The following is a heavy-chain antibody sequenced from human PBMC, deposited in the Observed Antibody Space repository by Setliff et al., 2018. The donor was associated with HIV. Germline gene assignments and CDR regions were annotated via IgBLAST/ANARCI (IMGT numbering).Heavy chain of an antibody. V-gene: IGHV3-21*01. Sequence: GGSLRLSCSASGFLFNRYSLNWVRQVPGRGPEWVASISNSSRYYWVEARYGDSVRGRFTISGDYAKNSVYLQMNSLRVEDSAVYYCAREVLRGGDDAFGLWGRGTVVTVSS. J-gene: IGHJ3*01. D-gene: IGHD3-10*01. CDR2: ISNSSRYY. CDR3: AREVLRGGDDAFGL. CDR1: GFLFNRYS.